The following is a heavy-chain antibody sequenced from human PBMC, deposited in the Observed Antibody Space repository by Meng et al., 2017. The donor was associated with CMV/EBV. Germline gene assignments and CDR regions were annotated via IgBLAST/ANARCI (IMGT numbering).Heavy chain of an antibody. J-gene: IGHJ4*02. V-gene: IGHV4-34*01. CDR1: GGSFSGYY. D-gene: IGHD6-13*01. CDR3: ARGWGSWYFVDY. Sequence: QVSVQQGGAGLLKPSETLCLTCAVYGGSFSGYYWSWIRQPPGKGLEWIGEINHSGSTNYNPSLKSRVTISVDTSKNQFSLKLSSVTAADTAVYYCARGWGSWYFVDYWGQGTLVTVSS. CDR2: INHSGST.